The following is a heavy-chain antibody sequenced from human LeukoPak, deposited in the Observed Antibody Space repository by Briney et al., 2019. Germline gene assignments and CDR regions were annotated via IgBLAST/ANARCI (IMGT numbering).Heavy chain of an antibody. CDR2: IYYSGST. CDR3: ARHGYCSGGSCYWDY. CDR1: GGSISPYY. J-gene: IGHJ4*02. V-gene: IGHV4-59*08. D-gene: IGHD2-15*01. Sequence: PSETLSLTCIVSGGSISPYYWSWIRQPPGSGLEWIAYIYYSGSTSYNPSLKSRVAISLDTSTNEVSLKLSSVTAADTAVYYCARHGYCSGGSCYWDYCGQGTLVTVSS.